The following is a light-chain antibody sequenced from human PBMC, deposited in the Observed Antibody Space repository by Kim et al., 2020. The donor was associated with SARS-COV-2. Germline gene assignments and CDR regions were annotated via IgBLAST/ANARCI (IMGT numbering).Light chain of an antibody. J-gene: IGLJ1*01. CDR1: NAVCGHNH. CDR2: DVS. CDR3: SSYTSRGV. Sequence: SGSRGQSVTISCTGNAVCGHNHVAWYQQHPDKAPKLIIYDVSQRPSGVSPRFSGSKSGNTASLTISGLQAEDEVDYYCSSYTSRGVFGTGTKVTVL. V-gene: IGLV2-14*03.